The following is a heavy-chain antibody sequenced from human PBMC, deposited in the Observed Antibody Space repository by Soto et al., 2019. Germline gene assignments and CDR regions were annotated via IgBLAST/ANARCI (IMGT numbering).Heavy chain of an antibody. V-gene: IGHV2-5*02. CDR1: GFSLTTSGVG. CDR2: IYWDDDK. J-gene: IGHJ4*02. CDR3: AHSVFRTVFGLVTTNAIYFDF. D-gene: IGHD3-3*01. Sequence: QITLNESGPTQVKPRQTLTLTCTFSGFSLTTSGVGVGWIRQSPGKAPERLALIYWDDDKSYSPSLKSRLINTKDTFKNKVVLTMAALDPADTATYYCAHSVFRTVFGLVTTNAIYFDFWGQGTPVDVSS.